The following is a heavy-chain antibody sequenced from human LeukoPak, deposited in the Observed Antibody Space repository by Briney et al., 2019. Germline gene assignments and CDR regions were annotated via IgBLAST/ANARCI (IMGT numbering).Heavy chain of an antibody. V-gene: IGHV3-7*01. D-gene: IGHD3-10*01. Sequence: GGSLRLSCAASGFTFSRYWMSWVRQAPGKGLEWVAIIKEDGSEEHYVDSVEGRFTVSRDNAKNSLYLQMNSLRAEDTAVYYCARSITMADFDYWGQGTLVTVSS. CDR3: ARSITMADFDY. CDR1: GFTFSRYW. J-gene: IGHJ4*02. CDR2: IKEDGSEE.